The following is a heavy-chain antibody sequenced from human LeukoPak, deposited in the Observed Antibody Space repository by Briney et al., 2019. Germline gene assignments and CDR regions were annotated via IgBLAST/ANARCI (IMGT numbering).Heavy chain of an antibody. CDR2: IIPLFGTA. CDR1: GGTVSRYD. CDR3: VRATLKSSDFCRKREACSDP. J-gene: IGHJ5*02. Sequence: ASVKVSCKPSGGTVSRYDITWVRQAPGQGLEWIGWIIPLFGTAYYAQRFQGRVTVTTDKSTGTAYLEMSSLRPEDTAVYYCVRATLKSSDFCRKREACSDPWGQGTLVTVSS. D-gene: IGHD3-3*01. V-gene: IGHV1-69*05.